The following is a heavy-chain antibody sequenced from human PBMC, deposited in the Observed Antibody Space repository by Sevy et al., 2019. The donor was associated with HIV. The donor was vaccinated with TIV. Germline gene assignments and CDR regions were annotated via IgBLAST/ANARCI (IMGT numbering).Heavy chain of an antibody. D-gene: IGHD5-12*01. Sequence: GGSLRLSCAASGFTLNKAWMNWVRQAPGKGLEWVGRIKSETDGGTTDYAEPVKGRFSISRDDSKNTLYLQMNSLKIEDPAVYYCSMEDGYNYFDYWGQGALVTVSS. CDR3: SMEDGYNYFDY. V-gene: IGHV3-15*07. CDR1: GFTLNKAW. J-gene: IGHJ4*02. CDR2: IKSETDGGTT.